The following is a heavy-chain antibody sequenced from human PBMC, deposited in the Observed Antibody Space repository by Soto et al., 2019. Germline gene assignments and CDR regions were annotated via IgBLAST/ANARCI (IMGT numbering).Heavy chain of an antibody. CDR1: GFTVSNNY. J-gene: IGHJ4*02. V-gene: IGHV3-53*01. CDR3: ATQRGGGGY. CDR2: IYSGGYT. D-gene: IGHD6-25*01. Sequence: EVQLVESGGGLIQPGGSLRLSCAVSGFTVSNNYMSWVRQAPGKGLEGVSVIYSGGYTAYGDSVKGRFTISRDNSKNTLLPQKNGRGAAAPAFNYGATQRGGGGYWGQGTLVTVSS.